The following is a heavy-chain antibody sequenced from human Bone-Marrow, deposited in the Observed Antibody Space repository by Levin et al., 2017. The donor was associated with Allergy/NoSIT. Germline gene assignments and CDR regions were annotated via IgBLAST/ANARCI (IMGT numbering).Heavy chain of an antibody. CDR3: ARDYRGYYFDY. V-gene: IGHV3-21*01. J-gene: IGHJ4*02. Sequence: GESLKISCAASGFTFSSYSMNWVRQAPGKGLEWVSSISSSSSYIYYADSVKGRFTISRDNAKNSLYLQMNSLRAEDTAVYYCARDYRGYYFDYWGQGTLVTVSS. CDR2: ISSSSSYI. D-gene: IGHD1-26*01. CDR1: GFTFSSYS.